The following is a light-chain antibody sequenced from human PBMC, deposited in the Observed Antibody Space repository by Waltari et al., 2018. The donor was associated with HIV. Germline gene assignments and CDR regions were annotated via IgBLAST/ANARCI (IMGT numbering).Light chain of an antibody. V-gene: IGLV9-49*01. CDR2: VGTVGFVG. CDR3: GAGHGSGNNFVYV. CDR1: RGYSDYK. J-gene: IGLJ1*01. Sequence: QPVLTQPPSTSASLGASVTLTCTLNRGYSDYKVDWYQPRPGKGPHVVMRVGTVGFVGSKGYGIPARFSVLGSGLNRFLTIKNIQEGDESDYHCGAGHGSGNNFVYVFGTGTRVTVL.